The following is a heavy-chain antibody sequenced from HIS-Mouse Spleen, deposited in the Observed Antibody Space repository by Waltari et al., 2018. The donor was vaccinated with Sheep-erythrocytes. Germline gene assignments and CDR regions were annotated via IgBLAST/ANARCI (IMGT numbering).Heavy chain of an antibody. D-gene: IGHD5-12*01. Sequence: QVQLQQWGAGLLKPSETLSLTCAVYGVSFRGSYWSWIRQPPGKGLAWIGEINHSGSTNYNPSLKSRVTISVDTSKNQFSLKLSSVTAADTAVYYCARAAWLRFDYWGQGTLVTVSS. CDR3: ARAAWLRFDY. CDR2: INHSGST. J-gene: IGHJ4*02. V-gene: IGHV4-34*01. CDR1: GVSFRGSY.